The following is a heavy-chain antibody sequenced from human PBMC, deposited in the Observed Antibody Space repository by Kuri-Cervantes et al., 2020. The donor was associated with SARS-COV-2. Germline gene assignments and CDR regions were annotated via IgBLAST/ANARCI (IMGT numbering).Heavy chain of an antibody. J-gene: IGHJ4*02. CDR1: GFSFSSYG. CDR2: IKGGSGTT. CDR3: ARDLGVAPDF. D-gene: IGHD3-16*01. Sequence: GGSLRRSCAASGFSFSSYGMSWVRQAPGKGLEWVSCIKGGSGTTYYAASVKGRFTVSRDNAKNTLYLLMSSLRVEDTAMYYCARDLGVAPDFWGQGTQVTVSS. V-gene: IGHV3-23*01.